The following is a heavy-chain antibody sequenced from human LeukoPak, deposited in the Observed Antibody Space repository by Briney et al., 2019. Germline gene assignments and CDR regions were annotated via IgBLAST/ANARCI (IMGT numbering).Heavy chain of an antibody. CDR2: TYYRSKWSF. J-gene: IGHJ4*02. Sequence: SQTLSLTCAISGDSIFTNNVAWNWIRQSPSRGLEWLGRTYYRSKWSFDYAVSVKSRRTINADTSKNQFYLQLSSVTPEDTAVYYCARGKYSSFDNWGQGTLVTVSA. CDR3: ARGKYSSFDN. V-gene: IGHV6-1*01. CDR1: GDSIFTNNVA. D-gene: IGHD6-6*01.